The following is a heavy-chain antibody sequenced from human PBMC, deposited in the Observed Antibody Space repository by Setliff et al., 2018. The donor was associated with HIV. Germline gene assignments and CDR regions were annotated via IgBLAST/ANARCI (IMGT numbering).Heavy chain of an antibody. D-gene: IGHD2-15*01. J-gene: IGHJ6*02. CDR2: MYYNGKI. CDR3: ARRGESTGSWFPSWYSYDMDV. CDR1: GGSIKSSSDY. Sequence: SETLSLTCTVSGGSIKSSSDYWGWVRQPPGKALEWVGSMYYNGKIFYNPSLRSRVTIFVDSSKNELSLRLQSVTAADTAVYYCARRGESTGSWFPSWYSYDMDVWGQGTTVTVSS. V-gene: IGHV4-39*01.